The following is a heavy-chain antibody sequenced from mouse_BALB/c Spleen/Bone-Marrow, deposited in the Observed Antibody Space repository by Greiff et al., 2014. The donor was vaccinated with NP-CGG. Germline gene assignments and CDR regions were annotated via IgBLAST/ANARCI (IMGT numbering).Heavy chain of an antibody. CDR1: GYTFTGYW. D-gene: IGHD1-1*01. CDR3: ARVFYDSTSAH. CDR2: IYPGDGDT. V-gene: IGHV1-87*01. Sequence: VQLQESGAELARPGASVKLSCKAYGYTFTGYWMQWVKQRPGQGLEWIGIIYPGDGDTRYTQKFKGKATLTADKSSSTAYMQLRNLASEDSAVYYCARVFYDSTSAHLGQGTTLTVSS. J-gene: IGHJ2*01.